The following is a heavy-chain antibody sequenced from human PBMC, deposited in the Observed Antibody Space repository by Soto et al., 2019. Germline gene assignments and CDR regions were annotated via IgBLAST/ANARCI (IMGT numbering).Heavy chain of an antibody. D-gene: IGHD1-26*01. J-gene: IGHJ4*02. Sequence: QVQLVESGGGVVQPGRSLRLSCEGSGFSFSDYGMNWVRQAPGKGLEWVAVIWYDGSVTHYADSVKGRFTISRDISKNTLYLQMNSLRVDDSAVYFCARGGKWELLHRLWGQGTLVSVS. CDR1: GFSFSDYG. CDR2: IWYDGSVT. V-gene: IGHV3-33*01. CDR3: ARGGKWELLHRL.